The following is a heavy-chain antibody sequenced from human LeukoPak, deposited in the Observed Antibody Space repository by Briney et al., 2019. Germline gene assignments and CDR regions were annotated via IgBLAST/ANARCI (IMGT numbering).Heavy chain of an antibody. V-gene: IGHV3-30*18. Sequence: PGGSLRLSCAASGFTFSSYGMHWVRQAPGKGLEWVAVISYDGSNKYYADSVKGRFTISRDNSKNTLYLQMNTLRTEDTAVYYCAKASSGSYPYYFDYWGQGTLVTVSA. CDR3: AKASSGSYPYYFDY. D-gene: IGHD3-10*01. CDR2: ISYDGSNK. J-gene: IGHJ4*02. CDR1: GFTFSSYG.